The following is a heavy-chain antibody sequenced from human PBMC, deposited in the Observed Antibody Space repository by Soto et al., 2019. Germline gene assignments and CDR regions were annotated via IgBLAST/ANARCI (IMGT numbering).Heavy chain of an antibody. Sequence: QVQLQQWGAGLLKPSETLSLTCAVYGGSFSGYYWSWIRQPPGKGLEWIGEINHSGSTNYNPSLKRRVTISVDTSKTQFALKRSSVTAADTAVYYCARGRTARLVYYYGMDVWGQGTTVTVSS. D-gene: IGHD6-6*01. J-gene: IGHJ6*02. V-gene: IGHV4-34*01. CDR1: GGSFSGYY. CDR2: INHSGST. CDR3: ARGRTARLVYYYGMDV.